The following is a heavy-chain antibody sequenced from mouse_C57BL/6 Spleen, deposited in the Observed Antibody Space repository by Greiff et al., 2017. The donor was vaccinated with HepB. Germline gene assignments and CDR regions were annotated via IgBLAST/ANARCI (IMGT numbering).Heavy chain of an antibody. CDR2: INYDGSST. CDR1: GFTFSDYY. CDR3: ARDLYYGNLDV. J-gene: IGHJ1*03. Sequence: DVMLVESEGGLVQPGSSMKLSCTASGFTFSDYYMAWVRQVPEKGLEWVANINYDGSSTYYLDSLKSRFIISRDNAKNILYLQMSSLKSEDTATYYCARDLYYGNLDVWGTGTTVTVSS. D-gene: IGHD2-1*01. V-gene: IGHV5-16*01.